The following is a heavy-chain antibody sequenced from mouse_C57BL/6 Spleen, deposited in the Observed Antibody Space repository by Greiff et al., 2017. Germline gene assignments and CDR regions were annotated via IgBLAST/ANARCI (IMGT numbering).Heavy chain of an antibody. V-gene: IGHV1-22*01. Sequence: VQLQQSGPELVKPGASVKMSCKASGYTFTDYNMHWVKQSHGTSLEWIGYINPNNGGTSSNQKFKGKATLTVNKPSSTSYMELRSLTSEDTAIYYCAREELFYFDYWGQGTTLTVSS. CDR1: GYTFTDYN. CDR2: INPNNGGT. J-gene: IGHJ2*01. D-gene: IGHD1-1*02. CDR3: AREELFYFDY.